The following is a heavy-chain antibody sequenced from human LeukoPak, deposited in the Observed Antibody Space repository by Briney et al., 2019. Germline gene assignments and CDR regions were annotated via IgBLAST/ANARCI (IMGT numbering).Heavy chain of an antibody. D-gene: IGHD2-21*02. Sequence: GGSLRLSCAASGFTFSSYTMHWVRQAPGKGLEWVSSIAGSSGYISYADSVKGRFTISRDNAKKSLYLEMTRLTAEDTAVYYCARDRGAYCGGDCYLGLDYWGRGTLVTVSS. CDR3: ARDRGAYCGGDCYLGLDY. CDR1: GFTFSSYT. V-gene: IGHV3-21*01. CDR2: IAGSSGYI. J-gene: IGHJ4*01.